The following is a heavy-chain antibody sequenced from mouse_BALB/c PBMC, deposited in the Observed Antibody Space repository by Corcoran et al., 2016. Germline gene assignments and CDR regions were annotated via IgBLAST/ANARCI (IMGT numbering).Heavy chain of an antibody. J-gene: IGHJ2*01. CDR2: IDPFNGGT. D-gene: IGHD1-2*01. CDR1: GYSFTSYY. V-gene: IGHV1S135*01. CDR3: ASSLLRSYY. Sequence: EIQLQQSGPELMKPGASVTISCKASGYSFTSYYLHWVKQSHGKSLEWIGYIDPFNGGTSYNQKFKGKATLTVDKSSSTAYMHLSSLPSEDSAVYYCASSLLRSYYWGQGTTLTVSS.